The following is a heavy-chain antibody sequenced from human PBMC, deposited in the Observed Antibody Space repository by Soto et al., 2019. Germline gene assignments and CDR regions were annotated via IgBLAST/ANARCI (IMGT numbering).Heavy chain of an antibody. D-gene: IGHD3-9*01. CDR3: ARVKYDILTGCPFTPDYGMDV. J-gene: IGHJ6*02. CDR2: ISSSSSYI. CDR1: GFTFSSYS. V-gene: IGHV3-21*01. Sequence: GGSLRLSCAASGFTFSSYSMNWVRQAPGKGLEWVSSISSSSSYIYYADSVKGRFTISRDNAKNSLYLQMNSLRAEDTAVYYCARVKYDILTGCPFTPDYGMDVWGQGTTVTVSS.